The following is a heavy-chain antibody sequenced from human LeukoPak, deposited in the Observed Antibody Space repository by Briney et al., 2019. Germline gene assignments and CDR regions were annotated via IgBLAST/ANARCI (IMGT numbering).Heavy chain of an antibody. CDR3: ARVSDYTGYPQLPFDH. V-gene: IGHV3-23*01. CDR1: GFTFSNYA. D-gene: IGHD3-9*01. Sequence: PGGSLRLSCAASGFTFSNYAMNWVRQAPGQGLQWVSAIHGNDGAALYADSVKGRFTVSRDDSKNTLYLHMGSLRTEDTALYYCARVSDYTGYPQLPFDHWGQGTLVTVSS. J-gene: IGHJ4*02. CDR2: IHGNDGAA.